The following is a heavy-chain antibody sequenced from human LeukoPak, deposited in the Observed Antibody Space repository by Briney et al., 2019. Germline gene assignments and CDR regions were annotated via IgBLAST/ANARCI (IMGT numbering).Heavy chain of an antibody. D-gene: IGHD3-10*01. Sequence: KPSETLSLTCTVSDDSISSYYWSWIRQPPGKGLEWIGYISYSGSTNYAPSLKSRVTISVDTSRNQFSLKLTSVTAADTAVYHCARTLQSFYGLGSWGAFDIWGQGTMVSVSS. CDR2: ISYSGST. J-gene: IGHJ3*02. CDR3: ARTLQSFYGLGSWGAFDI. CDR1: DDSISSYY. V-gene: IGHV4-59*01.